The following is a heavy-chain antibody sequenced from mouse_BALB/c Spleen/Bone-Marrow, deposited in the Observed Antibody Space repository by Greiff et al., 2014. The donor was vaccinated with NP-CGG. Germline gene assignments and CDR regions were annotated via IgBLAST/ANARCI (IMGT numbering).Heavy chain of an antibody. CDR2: INPSTGYA. Sequence: VQLQQSGAALATPGASVKMSCKASGYTFTSYWMHWVKQRPGQGLEWIGYINPSTGYADYNQKFKDKATLTADKSSSTAYMQLSSLTSEDSAVDYCARRLNCDWFAYWGQGTLVTVSA. V-gene: IGHV1-4*01. CDR3: ARRLNCDWFAY. J-gene: IGHJ3*01. CDR1: GYTFTSYW. D-gene: IGHD4-1*01.